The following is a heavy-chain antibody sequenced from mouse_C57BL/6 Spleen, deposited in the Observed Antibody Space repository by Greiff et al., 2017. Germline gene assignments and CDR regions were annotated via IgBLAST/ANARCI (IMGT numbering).Heavy chain of an antibody. CDR1: GYAFSSYW. V-gene: IGHV1-85*01. D-gene: IGHD4-1*01. Sequence: QVQLQQSGAELVKPGASVKISCKASGYAFSSYWMNWVKQRPGKGLEWIGWIYPRDGSTKYNEKFKGKATLTVDTSSSTAYMELHSLTSEDSAVYFCARAGTEYCDVWGTGTTVTVSS. J-gene: IGHJ1*03. CDR2: IYPRDGST. CDR3: ARAGTEYCDV.